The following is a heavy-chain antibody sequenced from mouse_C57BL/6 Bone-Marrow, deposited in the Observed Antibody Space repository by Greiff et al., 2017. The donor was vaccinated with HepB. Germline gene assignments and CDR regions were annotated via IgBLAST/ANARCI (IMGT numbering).Heavy chain of an antibody. V-gene: IGHV1-69*01. Sequence: QVQLKQPGAELVMPGASVKLSCKASGYTFTSYWMHWVKRRPGQGLEWIGEIDPSDSYTNYNQKFKGKSTLTVDKSSSTAYMQLSSLTSEDSAVYYCARRGDYYGSSSFDYWGQGTTLTVSS. J-gene: IGHJ2*01. CDR1: GYTFTSYW. CDR2: IDPSDSYT. D-gene: IGHD1-1*01. CDR3: ARRGDYYGSSSFDY.